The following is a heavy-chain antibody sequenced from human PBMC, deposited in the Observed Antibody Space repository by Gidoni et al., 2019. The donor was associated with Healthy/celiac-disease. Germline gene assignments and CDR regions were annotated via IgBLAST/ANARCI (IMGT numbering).Heavy chain of an antibody. J-gene: IGHJ4*02. CDR2: ISYDGSNK. Sequence: QVQLVESGGGVVKPGRSLRLSCAASGFTFSSYGMHWVRQAPGKGLEWVAVISYDGSNKYYADSVKGRFTISRDNSKNTLYLQMNSLRAEDTAVYYCAKGRVDLLAGDYYFDYWGQGTLVTVSS. V-gene: IGHV3-30*18. D-gene: IGHD4-17*01. CDR3: AKGRVDLLAGDYYFDY. CDR1: GFTFSSYG.